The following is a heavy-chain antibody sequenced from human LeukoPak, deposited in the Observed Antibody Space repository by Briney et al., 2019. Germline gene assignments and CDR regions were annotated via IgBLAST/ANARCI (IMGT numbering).Heavy chain of an antibody. J-gene: IGHJ4*02. V-gene: IGHV1-69*06. CDR3: ARMGIIAARRFDY. D-gene: IGHD6-6*01. Sequence: ASVKVSCKASGYTFTSYDINWVRQAPGQGLEWMGGIIPIFGTANYAQKFQGRVTITADKSTSTAYMELSSLRSEDTAVYYCARMGIIAARRFDYWGQGTLVTVSS. CDR1: GYTFTSYD. CDR2: IIPIFGTA.